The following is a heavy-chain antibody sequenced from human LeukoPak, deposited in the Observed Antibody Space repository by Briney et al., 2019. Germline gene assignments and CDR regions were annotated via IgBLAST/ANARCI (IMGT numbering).Heavy chain of an antibody. CDR1: GFTFSSYW. CDR3: ARASPNTVTTLQYFDY. D-gene: IGHD4-17*01. Sequence: QAGGSLRLSCAASGFTFSSYWMSWVRQAPGKGREWVANIKQDGREEYYVDSVKGRFTISRDNAKNPLYLQMNSLRAEDTAVYYCARASPNTVTTLQYFDYWGQGTLVTVSS. J-gene: IGHJ4*02. CDR2: IKQDGREE. V-gene: IGHV3-7*01.